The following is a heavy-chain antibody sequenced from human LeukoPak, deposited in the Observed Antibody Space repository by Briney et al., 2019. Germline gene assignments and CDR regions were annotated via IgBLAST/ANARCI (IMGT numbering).Heavy chain of an antibody. V-gene: IGHV4-39*07. Sequence: SETLSLTCTVSGGSISSSSYYWGWIRQPPGKGLEWIGSIYYSGSTYYNPSLKSRVTISVDTSKNQFSLKLSSVTAADTAVYYCARAIAAAGTLWGQGTLVTVSS. CDR1: GGSISSSSYY. J-gene: IGHJ4*02. CDR2: IYYSGST. D-gene: IGHD6-13*01. CDR3: ARAIAAAGTL.